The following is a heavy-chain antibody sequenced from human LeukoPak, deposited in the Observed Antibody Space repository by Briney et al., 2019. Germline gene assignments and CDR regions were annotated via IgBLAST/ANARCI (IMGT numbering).Heavy chain of an antibody. Sequence: GGSLRLSCAASGFTFSSYGMHWVRQAPGKGLEWVAVIWYDGSDKYYADSVKGRFTISRDNSKNTLYLQMNSLRADDTAVYYCARHLHYYGSGNYYYYFYAMDVWGQGTTVTVSS. J-gene: IGHJ6*02. D-gene: IGHD3-10*01. V-gene: IGHV3-33*01. CDR3: ARHLHYYGSGNYYYYFYAMDV. CDR1: GFTFSSYG. CDR2: IWYDGSDK.